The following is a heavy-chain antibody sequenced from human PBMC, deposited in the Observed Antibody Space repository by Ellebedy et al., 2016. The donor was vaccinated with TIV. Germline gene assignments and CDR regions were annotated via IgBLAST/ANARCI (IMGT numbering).Heavy chain of an antibody. J-gene: IGHJ3*02. V-gene: IGHV3-33*01. CDR2: IWYDGSNK. Sequence: GGSLRLSCAASGFTFSSYGMHWVRQAPGKGLEWVAVIWYDGSNKYSADSVKGRFTFSRDNSKNTLYLQMNSLRAEETAVYYCASVKGSKDAFDIWGQGTMVTVSS. D-gene: IGHD3-16*02. CDR3: ASVKGSKDAFDI. CDR1: GFTFSSYG.